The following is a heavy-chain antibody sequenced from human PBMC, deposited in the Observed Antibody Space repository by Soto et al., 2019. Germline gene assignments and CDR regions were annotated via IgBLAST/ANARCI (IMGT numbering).Heavy chain of an antibody. CDR2: IYYTGST. CDR1: GDSISNYY. Sequence: PSETLSLTCTVSGDSISNYYWNWIRQPPGKGLEWIGFIYYTGSTNYNPSLKSRVTISLDPSKNQFSLKLNSVTAADTAVYYCARDPSRWYFDLWGRGTLVTVSS. CDR3: ARDPSRWYFDL. V-gene: IGHV4-59*01. J-gene: IGHJ2*01.